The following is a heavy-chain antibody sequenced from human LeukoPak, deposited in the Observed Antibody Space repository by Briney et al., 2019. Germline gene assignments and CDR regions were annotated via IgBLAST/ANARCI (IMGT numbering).Heavy chain of an antibody. CDR1: GYSISSGYY. V-gene: IGHV4-38-2*02. Sequence: SETLSLTCAVSGYSISSGYYWGWIRQPPGKGLEWIGSIYHSGSTYYNPSLKSRVTISVDTSKNQFSLKLSPVTAADTAVYYCARDRRSFASVRRAGHWFDPWGQGTLVTVSS. J-gene: IGHJ5*02. CDR3: ARDRRSFASVRRAGHWFDP. CDR2: IYHSGST. D-gene: IGHD6-19*01.